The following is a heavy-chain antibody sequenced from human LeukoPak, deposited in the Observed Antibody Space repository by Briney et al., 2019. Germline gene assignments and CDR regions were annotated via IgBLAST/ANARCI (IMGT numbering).Heavy chain of an antibody. V-gene: IGHV1-18*01. CDR1: GYTFTSYG. CDR2: SSGYNGNT. CDR3: ARANYDFWTGPGKFDP. D-gene: IGHD3-3*01. J-gene: IGHJ5*02. Sequence: ASVKVSCKASGYTFTSYGISWVRQAPGQGLEWMGWSSGYNGNTNYAQKLQGRVTMTTDTSTSTAYMELRSLRSDDTAVYYCARANYDFWTGPGKFDPWGQGTLVTVSS.